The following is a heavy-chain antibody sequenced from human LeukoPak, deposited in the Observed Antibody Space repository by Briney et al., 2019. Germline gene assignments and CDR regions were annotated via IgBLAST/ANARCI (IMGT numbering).Heavy chain of an antibody. CDR1: GGSISSYY. CDR3: ARDWGAMAGYAFGV. CDR2: IYYSGST. D-gene: IGHD1-26*01. V-gene: IGHV4-59*01. J-gene: IGHJ6*02. Sequence: PSETLSLTCTVSGGSISSYYWTWIRQPPGKGLEWIGYIYYSGSTNYNPSLKSRVTISIDTSRNQFSLKLTSVTAADTAAYYCARDWGAMAGYAFGVWGQGTTVTVSS.